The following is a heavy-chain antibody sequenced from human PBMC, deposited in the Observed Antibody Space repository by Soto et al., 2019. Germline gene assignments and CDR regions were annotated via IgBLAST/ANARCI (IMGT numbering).Heavy chain of an antibody. V-gene: IGHV3-23*01. CDR3: AKDQGSSWYEIDY. CDR1: GFTYSSYW. Sequence: GGSLRLFCAASGFTYSSYWMHWIRQAPGKGLELLSDISGSGASTNYADSVKGRFTISRDNSKNTLYLQMNSLRAEDTAVYYCAKDQGSSWYEIDYWGQGTLVTVSS. J-gene: IGHJ4*02. D-gene: IGHD6-13*01. CDR2: ISGSGAST.